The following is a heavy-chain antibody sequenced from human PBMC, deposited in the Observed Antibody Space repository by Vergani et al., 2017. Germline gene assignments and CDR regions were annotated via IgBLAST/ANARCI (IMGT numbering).Heavy chain of an antibody. CDR1: GVSVSSTAFY. J-gene: IGHJ5*02. CDR3: ARDSWTSELRGVYWFDT. CDR2: IYGSGNI. V-gene: IGHV4-61*02. D-gene: IGHD3-10*01. Sequence: QLQLQESGSGLVKPSQTLSLTCSVSGVSVSSTAFYWNWIRQPAGKGLEWIGRIYGSGNINYNPSLKSRVTLSVDTSKNQLSLRMTSVTAADTAVYYCARDSWTSELRGVYWFDTWGQGTLVSVSS.